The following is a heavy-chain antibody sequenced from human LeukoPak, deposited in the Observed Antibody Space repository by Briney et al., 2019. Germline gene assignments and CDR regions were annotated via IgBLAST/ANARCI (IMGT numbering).Heavy chain of an antibody. D-gene: IGHD3-10*01. Sequence: SETLSLTCTVSGGSISSSSYYWSWIRQPPGKGLEWIGYIYYSGSTNYNPSLKSRVTISVDTSKNQFSLKLSSVTAADTAVYYCARTGPRGLKVNYYYYYMDVWGKGTTVTVSS. V-gene: IGHV4-61*01. J-gene: IGHJ6*03. CDR1: GGSISSSSYY. CDR3: ARTGPRGLKVNYYYYYMDV. CDR2: IYYSGST.